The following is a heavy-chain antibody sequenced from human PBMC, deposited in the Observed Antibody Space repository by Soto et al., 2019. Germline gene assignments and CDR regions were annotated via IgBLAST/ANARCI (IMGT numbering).Heavy chain of an antibody. V-gene: IGHV4-61*01. D-gene: IGHD6-13*01. CDR2: IYYSGST. Sequence: KTSETLSLTCTVSGGSVSSGSYYWSWIRQPPGKGLEWIGYIYYSGSTNYNPSLKSRVTISVDTSKNQFSLKLSSVTAADTAVYYCERQWGRYSREGWFDPWGQGTLVPVSS. CDR3: ERQWGRYSREGWFDP. CDR1: GGSVSSGSYY. J-gene: IGHJ5*02.